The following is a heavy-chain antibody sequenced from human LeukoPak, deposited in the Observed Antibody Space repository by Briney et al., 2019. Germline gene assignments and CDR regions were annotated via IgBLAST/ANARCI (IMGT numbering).Heavy chain of an antibody. CDR1: GGSISSSSYY. V-gene: IGHV4-39*01. CDR3: ANIAVAARNGLGY. CDR2: IYYSGST. Sequence: SETLSLTCTVSGGSISSSSYYWGWIRQPPAKGLEWIGSIYYSGSTYYNPSLKSRVTISVDTSKNQFSLKLSSVTAADTAVYYCANIAVAARNGLGYWGQGTLVTVSS. J-gene: IGHJ4*02. D-gene: IGHD6-19*01.